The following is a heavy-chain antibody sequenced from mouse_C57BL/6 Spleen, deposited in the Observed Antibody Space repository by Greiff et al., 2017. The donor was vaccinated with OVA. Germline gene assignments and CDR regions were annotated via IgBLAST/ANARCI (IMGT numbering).Heavy chain of an antibody. D-gene: IGHD1-1*01. CDR3: ARGTTVWDY. CDR2: ISYDGSN. Sequence: QSGPGLVKPSQSLSLTCSVTGYSITSGYYWNWIRQFPGNKLEWMGYISYDGSNNYNPSLKNRISITRDTSKNQFFLKLNSVTTEDTATYYCARGTTVWDYWGQGTTLTVSS. V-gene: IGHV3-6*01. CDR1: GYSITSGYY. J-gene: IGHJ2*01.